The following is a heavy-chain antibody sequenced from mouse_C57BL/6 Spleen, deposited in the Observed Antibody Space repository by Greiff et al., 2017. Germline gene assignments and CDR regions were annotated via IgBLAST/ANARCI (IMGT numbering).Heavy chain of an antibody. D-gene: IGHD1-1*01. V-gene: IGHV1-55*01. Sequence: QVQLQQPGAELVKPGASVKMSCKASGYTFTSYWITWVKQRPGQGLEWIGDIYPGRGSTNYNEKFKSKATLTVDTSSSTAYMQLSSLTSEDSAVYYCARRVTTVVGAMDYWGQGTSVTVSS. CDR3: ARRVTTVVGAMDY. CDR2: IYPGRGST. J-gene: IGHJ4*01. CDR1: GYTFTSYW.